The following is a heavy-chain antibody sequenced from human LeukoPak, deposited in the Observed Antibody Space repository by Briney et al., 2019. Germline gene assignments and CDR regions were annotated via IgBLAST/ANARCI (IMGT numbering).Heavy chain of an antibody. CDR1: GGSFSGYY. CDR3: ARGGGSYDSSGYYYLY. V-gene: IGHV4-59*01. J-gene: IGHJ4*02. Sequence: SETLSLTCAVYGGSFSGYYWSWIRQPPGKGLEWIGYIYYSGSTNYNPSLKSRVTISVDTSKNQFSLKLSSVTAADTAVYYCARGGGSYDSSGYYYLYWGQGTLVTVSS. D-gene: IGHD3-22*01. CDR2: IYYSGST.